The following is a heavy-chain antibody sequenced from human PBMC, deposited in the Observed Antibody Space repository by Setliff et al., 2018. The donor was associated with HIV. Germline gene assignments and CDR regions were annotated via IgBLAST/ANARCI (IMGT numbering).Heavy chain of an antibody. D-gene: IGHD1-26*01. CDR2: ISSSSSYI. V-gene: IGHV3-21*01. CDR3: ARGEREHGGGGFDY. Sequence: LRLSCAASGFTFSSYSMNWVRQAPGKGLEWVSSISSSSSYIYYADSLKGRFTISRDNAKNSLYLQMNSLRAEDTAVYYCARGEREHGGGGFDYWGQGTLVTVSS. CDR1: GFTFSSYS. J-gene: IGHJ4*02.